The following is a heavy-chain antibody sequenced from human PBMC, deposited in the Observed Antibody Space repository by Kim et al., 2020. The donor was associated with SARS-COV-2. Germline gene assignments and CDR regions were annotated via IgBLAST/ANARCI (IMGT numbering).Heavy chain of an antibody. V-gene: IGHV3-23*01. J-gene: IGHJ4*02. Sequence: PDAVKGRCTISRDKAKSTVSLQMGSLRAEDTALYYCARAVGTGTGRSYFDHWGQGALVTVSS. D-gene: IGHD1-1*01. CDR3: ARAVGTGTGRSYFDH.